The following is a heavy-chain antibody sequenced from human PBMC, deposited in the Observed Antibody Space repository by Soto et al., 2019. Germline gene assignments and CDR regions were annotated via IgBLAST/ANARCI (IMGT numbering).Heavy chain of an antibody. D-gene: IGHD3-10*01. V-gene: IGHV6-1*01. J-gene: IGHJ6*02. CDR3: TGITWFRGMDV. CDR1: GDSVSSNSAG. Sequence: QALSLPSVISGDSVSSNSAGWNWIRQSPSRGLEWLGRTYYKSKWNNDYALSVKSRITINPDTSKNQFSLHLYSVTPEDTAVYYCTGITWFRGMDVWGQGTPVTVSS. CDR2: TYYKSKWNN.